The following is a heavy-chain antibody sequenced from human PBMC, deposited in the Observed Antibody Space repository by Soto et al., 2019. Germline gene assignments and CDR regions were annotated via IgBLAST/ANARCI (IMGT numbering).Heavy chain of an antibody. CDR1: GCSISSYY. CDR3: ARCPEATVTSLDY. V-gene: IGHV4-59*12. D-gene: IGHD4-17*01. Sequence: SETLSLTCTVSGCSISSYYWSWIRQPPGKGLEWIGYIYYSGSTNYNPSLKSRVTISVDTSKNQFSLKLSSVTAADTAVYYCARCPEATVTSLDYWGKETLVTFPS. CDR2: IYYSGST. J-gene: IGHJ4*02.